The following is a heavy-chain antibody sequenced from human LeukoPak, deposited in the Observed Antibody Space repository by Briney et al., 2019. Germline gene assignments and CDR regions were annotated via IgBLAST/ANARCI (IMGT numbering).Heavy chain of an antibody. CDR2: IDSRGSVI. Sequence: GGSLRLSCAASGFTFSSYEMNWVRQAPGKGLEWVSYIDSRGSVIKYADSVKGRFTTSRDNARNSLYLQMNSLRDEDTAVYYCARGKAVAGTFSWFDPWGQGTLVTVSS. CDR1: GFTFSSYE. J-gene: IGHJ5*02. D-gene: IGHD6-19*01. CDR3: ARGKAVAGTFSWFDP. V-gene: IGHV3-48*03.